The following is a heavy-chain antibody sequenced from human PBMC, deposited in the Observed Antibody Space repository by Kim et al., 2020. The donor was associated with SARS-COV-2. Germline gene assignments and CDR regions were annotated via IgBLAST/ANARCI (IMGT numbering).Heavy chain of an antibody. CDR3: ARDPFRSFGVVILDY. CDR1: GFTFSSYA. J-gene: IGHJ4*01. CDR2: ISYDGSNK. V-gene: IGHV3-30-3*01. Sequence: GGSLRLSCAASGFTFSSYAMHWVRQAPGKGLEWVAVISYDGSNKYYADSVKGRFTISRDNSKNTLYLQMNSLRAEDTAVYYCARDPFRSFGVVILDYWG. D-gene: IGHD3-3*01.